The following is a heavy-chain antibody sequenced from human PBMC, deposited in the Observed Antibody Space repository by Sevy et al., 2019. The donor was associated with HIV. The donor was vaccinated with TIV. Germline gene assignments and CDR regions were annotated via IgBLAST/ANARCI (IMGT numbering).Heavy chain of an antibody. CDR2: ISSSSSTI. Sequence: GGSLRLSCAASGFTFSSYSMNWVRQAPGKGLEWVSYISSSSSTIYYADSVKGRFTISRDNAKNSLYLQMNSLRDEDTAVYYWAGDGVGATVGAFDIWGQGTMVTVSS. J-gene: IGHJ3*02. D-gene: IGHD1-26*01. V-gene: IGHV3-48*02. CDR1: GFTFSSYS. CDR3: AGDGVGATVGAFDI.